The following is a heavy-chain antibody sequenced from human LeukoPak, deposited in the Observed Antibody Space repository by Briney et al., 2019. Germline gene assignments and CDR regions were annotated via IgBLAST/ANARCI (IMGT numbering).Heavy chain of an antibody. CDR3: ATAGAERITIFGVVTDLYNWFGP. CDR1: GYTLTELS. Sequence: ASVKVSCKVSGYTLTELSMHWVRQAPGKGLEWMGGFDPEDGETIYAQKFQGRVTMTEDTSTDTAYMELSSLRSEDTAVYYCATAGAERITIFGVVTDLYNWFGPWGQGTLVTVSS. CDR2: FDPEDGET. V-gene: IGHV1-24*01. J-gene: IGHJ5*02. D-gene: IGHD3-3*01.